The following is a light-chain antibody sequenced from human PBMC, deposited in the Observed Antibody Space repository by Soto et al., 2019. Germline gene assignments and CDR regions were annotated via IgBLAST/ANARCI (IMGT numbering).Light chain of an antibody. Sequence: DIQMTQSPSSLSAAVGDRVTITCRASRSISSYLNWYQQKPEKAPKLLIYAASSLQSGVPSRFSGSGSGTDFTLTISSLQPEDFATYYCQQSYSTLWTFGQGTKVDIK. CDR2: AAS. CDR3: QQSYSTLWT. V-gene: IGKV1-39*01. J-gene: IGKJ1*01. CDR1: RSISSY.